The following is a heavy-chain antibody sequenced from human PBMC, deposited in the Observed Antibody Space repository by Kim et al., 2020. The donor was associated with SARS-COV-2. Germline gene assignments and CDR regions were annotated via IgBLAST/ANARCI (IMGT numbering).Heavy chain of an antibody. D-gene: IGHD5-18*01. V-gene: IGHV3-23*01. J-gene: IGHJ6*02. CDR3: AKDLGTAMGYYYYGMDV. Sequence: VKGRFTISRDNSKNTLYLQMNSLRAEDTAVYYCAKDLGTAMGYYYYGMDVWGQGTTVTVSS.